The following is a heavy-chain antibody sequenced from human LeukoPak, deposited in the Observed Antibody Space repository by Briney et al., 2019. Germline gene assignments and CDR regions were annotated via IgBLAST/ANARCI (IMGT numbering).Heavy chain of an antibody. Sequence: RGSLRLSRSPSGFSFSGYAMYWVRQAPGKGLEYVSPISSNGGSTYYADSVKGRFTISRDNSKNTLYLQMSSLRAEDTAVYYCVRGFTYYYGSGSSVDYWGQGTLVTVSS. J-gene: IGHJ4*02. CDR2: ISSNGGST. CDR3: VRGFTYYYGSGSSVDY. V-gene: IGHV3-64D*06. CDR1: GFSFSGYA. D-gene: IGHD3-10*01.